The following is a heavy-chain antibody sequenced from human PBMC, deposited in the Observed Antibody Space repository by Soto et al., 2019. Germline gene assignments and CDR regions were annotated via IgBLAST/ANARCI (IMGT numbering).Heavy chain of an antibody. V-gene: IGHV4-34*01. CDR3: AKEVDSSGYCLDY. D-gene: IGHD3-22*01. Sequence: TSETLSLTCAVYGGSFSGYYWSWIRQPPGKGLEWIGEIYYSGSTNYNPSLKSRVTISVDTSKNQFSLKLSSVTAADTAVYYCAKEVDSSGYCLDYWGQGTLVTVSS. CDR1: GGSFSGYY. CDR2: IYYSGST. J-gene: IGHJ4*02.